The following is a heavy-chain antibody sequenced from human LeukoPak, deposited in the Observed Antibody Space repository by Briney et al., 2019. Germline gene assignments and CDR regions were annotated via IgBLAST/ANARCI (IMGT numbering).Heavy chain of an antibody. Sequence: GGSLRLSCAASGFTFSSYGMHWVRQAPGKGLEWVAFIRYDGSNKYYADSVKGRSTISRDNSKNTLYLQMNSLRAEDTAVYYCAKDPYPIAARPYYFDYWGQGTLVTVSS. CDR3: AKDPYPIAARPYYFDY. CDR1: GFTFSSYG. V-gene: IGHV3-30*02. CDR2: IRYDGSNK. D-gene: IGHD6-6*01. J-gene: IGHJ4*02.